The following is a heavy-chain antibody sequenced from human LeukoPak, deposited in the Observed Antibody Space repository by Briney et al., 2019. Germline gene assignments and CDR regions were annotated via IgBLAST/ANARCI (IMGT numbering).Heavy chain of an antibody. V-gene: IGHV1-2*02. J-gene: IGHJ4*02. CDR2: INPNTGGT. CDR1: GYTFTGYY. D-gene: IGHD3-3*01. CDR3: ARVEITIFGVVIIPDY. Sequence: GASVKVSCKASGYTFTGYYMHWVRQAPGQGLEWMGWINPNTGGTNYAQKLQGRVTMTTDTSTSTAYMELRSLRSDDTAVYYCARVEITIFGVVIIPDYWGQGTLVTVSS.